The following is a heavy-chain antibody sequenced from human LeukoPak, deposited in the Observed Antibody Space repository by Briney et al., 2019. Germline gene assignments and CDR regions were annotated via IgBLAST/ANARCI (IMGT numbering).Heavy chain of an antibody. J-gene: IGHJ4*02. D-gene: IGHD4-23*01. Sequence: GGSLRLSCAASGLTFSSYWMNWVRRAPVKGLVWVSRIASDGSSTTYADSVKGRFSISRDNAKNTLYLQMNSLRVEDTAVYYCARGRPQGNDYWGQGTLVTVSS. V-gene: IGHV3-74*01. CDR3: ARGRPQGNDY. CDR1: GLTFSSYW. CDR2: IASDGSST.